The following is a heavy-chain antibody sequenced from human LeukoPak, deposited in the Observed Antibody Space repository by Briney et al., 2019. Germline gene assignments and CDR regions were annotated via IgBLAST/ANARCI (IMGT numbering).Heavy chain of an antibody. D-gene: IGHD6-13*01. Sequence: ASVKVSCKASGYTFTRYDINWVRQATGQGLEWMGWMNPNSGNTGYAQKFQGRVTMTRNTSISTAYMELSSLRSEDTAVYYCARGFRGRIAAAGTLLYWGQGTLVTVSS. CDR3: ARGFRGRIAAAGTLLY. J-gene: IGHJ4*02. CDR2: MNPNSGNT. CDR1: GYTFTRYD. V-gene: IGHV1-8*01.